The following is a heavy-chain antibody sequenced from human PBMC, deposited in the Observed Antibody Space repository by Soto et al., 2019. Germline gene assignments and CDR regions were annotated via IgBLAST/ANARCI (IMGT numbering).Heavy chain of an antibody. CDR1: GFTFSRFA. V-gene: IGHV3-64*02. J-gene: IGHJ6*03. CDR2: VSSKGGTT. Sequence: HPGGSLRLSCAASGFTFSRFAMHWVRQAPGKGLEYVSAVSSKGGTTYYADSVKGRFIISRDNTKNMVYLQMGSLRAEDMGVYYCARDGPWNRAMTMYYYMDVWGKGTTVTVSS. CDR3: ARDGPWNRAMTMYYYMDV. D-gene: IGHD5-18*01.